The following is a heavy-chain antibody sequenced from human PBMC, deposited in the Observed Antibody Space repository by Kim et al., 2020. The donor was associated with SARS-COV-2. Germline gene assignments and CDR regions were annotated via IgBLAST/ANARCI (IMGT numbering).Heavy chain of an antibody. Sequence: SETLSLTCAVYGGSFSGYYWSWIRQPPGKGLEWIGEINHSGSTNYNPSLKSRVTISVDTSKNQFSLKLSSVTAADTAVYYCARGFGAAAGYWGQGTQVTV. CDR1: GGSFSGYY. D-gene: IGHD6-13*01. CDR3: ARGFGAAAGY. CDR2: INHSGST. J-gene: IGHJ4*02. V-gene: IGHV4-34*01.